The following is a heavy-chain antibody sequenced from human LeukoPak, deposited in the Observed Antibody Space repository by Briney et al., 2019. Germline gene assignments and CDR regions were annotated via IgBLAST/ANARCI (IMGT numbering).Heavy chain of an antibody. D-gene: IGHD3-9*01. J-gene: IGHJ4*02. CDR1: GFTFDDYA. Sequence: PGGSLRLSCAASGFTFDDYAMHWVRQAPGKGLEWVSGISWNSGSIGYADSVKGRFTISRDNAKNSLYLQMNSLRAEDTALYYCAKDIKPYDILTGYFDYWGQGTLVTVSS. V-gene: IGHV3-9*01. CDR3: AKDIKPYDILTGYFDY. CDR2: ISWNSGSI.